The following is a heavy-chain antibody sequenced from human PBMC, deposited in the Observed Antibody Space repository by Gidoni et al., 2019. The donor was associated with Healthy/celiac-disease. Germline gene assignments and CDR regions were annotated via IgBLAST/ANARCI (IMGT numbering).Heavy chain of an antibody. J-gene: IGHJ6*02. D-gene: IGHD4-17*01. Sequence: QVQLVQSGAEVKKPGSSVKVSCKASGGTFSSYTISWVRQAPGQGLEWMGRIIPILGIANYAQKFQGRVTITADKSTSTAYMELSSLRSEDTAVYYCASLFPDYGGNSVYYYYGMDVWGQGTTVTVSS. CDR2: IIPILGIA. CDR1: GGTFSSYT. V-gene: IGHV1-69*02. CDR3: ASLFPDYGGNSVYYYYGMDV.